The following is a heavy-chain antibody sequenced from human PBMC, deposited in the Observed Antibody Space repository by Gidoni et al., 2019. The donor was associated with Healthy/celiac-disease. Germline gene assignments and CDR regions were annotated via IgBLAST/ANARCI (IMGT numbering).Heavy chain of an antibody. D-gene: IGHD3-3*01. J-gene: IGHJ5*02. V-gene: IGHV1-69*06. CDR1: RGTFSSYA. Sequence: QVQLVQSGAEVKKPGSSVKVSCKASRGTFSSYAISWVRQAPGQGLEWMGGIIPIFGTANYAQKFQGRVTITADKSTSTAYMELSSLRSEDTAVYYCARTPDYDFWSGYYAGWFDPWGQGTLVTVSS. CDR3: ARTPDYDFWSGYYAGWFDP. CDR2: IIPIFGTA.